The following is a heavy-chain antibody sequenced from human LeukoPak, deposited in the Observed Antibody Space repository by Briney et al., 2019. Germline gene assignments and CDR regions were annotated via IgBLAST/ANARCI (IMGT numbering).Heavy chain of an antibody. CDR3: ARDSGYCSGGSCYSDY. CDR1: GFTFSSYA. V-gene: IGHV3-23*01. J-gene: IGHJ4*02. CDR2: ISGSGSGGST. D-gene: IGHD2-15*01. Sequence: QTGGSLRLSCAASGFTFSSYAMSWVRQAPGKGLEWVSTISGSGSGGSTYYADSVKGRFTISRDNSKNTLYLQMNSLRAEDTAVYYCARDSGYCSGGSCYSDYWGQGTLVTVSS.